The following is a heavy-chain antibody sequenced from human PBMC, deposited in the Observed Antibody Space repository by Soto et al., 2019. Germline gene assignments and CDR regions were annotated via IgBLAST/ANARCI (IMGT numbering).Heavy chain of an antibody. CDR1: GYSFASYW. Sequence: GEPLKISCQGSGYSFASYWIGWLRQGPGKGLEWMGIIYPGDSDTRYSPSFQGQVTISADKSLRTAYLQWTSLKASDTALYYCARTRSSTLGFSYDGMDVWGQGTTVTVSS. V-gene: IGHV5-51*01. D-gene: IGHD6-6*01. J-gene: IGHJ6*02. CDR2: IYPGDSDT. CDR3: ARTRSSTLGFSYDGMDV.